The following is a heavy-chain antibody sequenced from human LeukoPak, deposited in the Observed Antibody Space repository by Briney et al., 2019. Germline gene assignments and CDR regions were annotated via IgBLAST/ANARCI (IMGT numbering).Heavy chain of an antibody. J-gene: IGHJ4*02. CDR2: IYYNGSP. D-gene: IGHD5-12*01. Sequence: PSETLSLTCTVSGVSISSFYWSWNRRGPRMGRRGMGYIYYNGSPNHNPSLTSRVTLSVDPSKNQFSLKLSSVTAADTAVYYCASGRYGGYDPPNYYFDYWGQGTLVTVSS. CDR3: ASGRYGGYDPPNYYFDY. CDR1: GVSISSFY. V-gene: IGHV4-59*01.